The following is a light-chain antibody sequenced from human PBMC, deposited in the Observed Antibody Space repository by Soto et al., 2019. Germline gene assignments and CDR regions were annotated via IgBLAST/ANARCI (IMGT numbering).Light chain of an antibody. CDR3: QQRRDWPLT. V-gene: IGKV3-11*01. CDR1: QSVSSY. CDR2: DAS. J-gene: IGKJ4*01. Sequence: EIVLTQSPATLSLSPGERATLSCRASQSVSSYLAWYQHNPGQAPRLLIHDASNRATGISARFSGGGSGTDFTLTISSLEPEDFAVYYCQQRRDWPLTFGGGTKLEIK.